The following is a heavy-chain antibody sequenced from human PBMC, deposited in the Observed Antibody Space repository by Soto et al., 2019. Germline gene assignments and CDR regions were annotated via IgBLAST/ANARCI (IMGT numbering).Heavy chain of an antibody. V-gene: IGHV4-34*01. D-gene: IGHD2-15*01. CDR2: INHSGST. CDR3: ARGGEVVVAAVDY. Sequence: SETMSLTCAVYGGSFSGYYWSWIRQPPGKGLEWIGEINHSGSTNYNPSLKSRVTISVDTSKNQFSLKLSSVTDADTAVYYCARGGEVVVAAVDYWGHGTLVTVSS. CDR1: GGSFSGYY. J-gene: IGHJ4*01.